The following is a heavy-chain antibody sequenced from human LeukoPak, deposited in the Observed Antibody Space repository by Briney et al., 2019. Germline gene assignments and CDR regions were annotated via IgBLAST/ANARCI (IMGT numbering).Heavy chain of an antibody. J-gene: IGHJ3*02. CDR1: GFTFSSYS. V-gene: IGHV3-21*01. CDR2: ISSSSSYI. D-gene: IGHD4-23*01. Sequence: GGSLRLSCAASGFTFSSYSMNWVRQAPGKGLEWVSSISSSSSYIYYADSVKGRFTTSRDNSKNMVYLQMSGLRGEDTAVYHCAAGRTTVKTPQDACDIWGQGTMVTVSS. CDR3: AAGRTTVKTPQDACDI.